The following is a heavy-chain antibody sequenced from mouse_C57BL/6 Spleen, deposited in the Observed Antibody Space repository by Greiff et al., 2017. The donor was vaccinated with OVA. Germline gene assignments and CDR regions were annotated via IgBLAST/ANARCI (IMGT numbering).Heavy chain of an antibody. CDR1: GFSFNTYA. CDR3: VRGLLRNYAMDY. D-gene: IGHD2-3*01. J-gene: IGHJ4*01. Sequence: EVKLVESGGGLVQPKGSLKLSCAASGFSFNTYAMNWVRQAPGTGLEWVARIRSKSNNYATYYADSVKDRFTISRDDSESMLYLQMNNLKTEDTAMYYCVRGLLRNYAMDYWGQGTSVTVSS. V-gene: IGHV10-1*01. CDR2: IRSKSNNYAT.